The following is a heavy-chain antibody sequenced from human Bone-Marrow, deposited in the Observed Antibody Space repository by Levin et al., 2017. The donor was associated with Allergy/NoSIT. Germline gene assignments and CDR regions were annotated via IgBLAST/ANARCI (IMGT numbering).Heavy chain of an antibody. V-gene: IGHV1-69*13. CDR3: ARRPYYDYVWGSPYGMDV. D-gene: IGHD3-16*01. CDR2: IIPIFGTA. CDR1: GGTFSSYA. Sequence: ASVKVSCKASGGTFSSYAISWVRQAPGQGLEWMGGIIPIFGTANYAQKFQGRVTITADESTSTAYMELSSLRSEDTAVYYCARRPYYDYVWGSPYGMDVWGQGTTVTVSS. J-gene: IGHJ6*02.